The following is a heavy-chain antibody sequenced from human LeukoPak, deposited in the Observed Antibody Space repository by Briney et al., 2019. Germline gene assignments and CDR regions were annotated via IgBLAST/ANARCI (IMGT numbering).Heavy chain of an antibody. CDR1: GFTFGSYA. Sequence: GASLRLSCAASGFTFGSYAMSWVRQAPGKGLEWVSAISGSGGSTYYADSVKGRFTISRDNSKNTLYLQMNSLRAEDTAVYYCAKGLSGDSGYDYWGQGTLVTVSS. CDR2: ISGSGGST. CDR3: AKGLSGDSGYDY. V-gene: IGHV3-23*01. J-gene: IGHJ4*02. D-gene: IGHD3-10*01.